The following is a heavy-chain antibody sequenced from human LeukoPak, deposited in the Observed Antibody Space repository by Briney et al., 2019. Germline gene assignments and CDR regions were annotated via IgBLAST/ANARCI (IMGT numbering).Heavy chain of an antibody. Sequence: ASVKVSCKASGYTFTGYYMHWVRQAPGQGLEWMGWINPNSGGTNYAQKFQGRVTMTTDTSTSTAYMELRSLRSDDTGVYYCARAPPRQLVVGYYYYGMDVWGQGTTVTVSS. CDR1: GYTFTGYY. D-gene: IGHD6-13*01. V-gene: IGHV1-2*02. J-gene: IGHJ6*02. CDR2: INPNSGGT. CDR3: ARAPPRQLVVGYYYYGMDV.